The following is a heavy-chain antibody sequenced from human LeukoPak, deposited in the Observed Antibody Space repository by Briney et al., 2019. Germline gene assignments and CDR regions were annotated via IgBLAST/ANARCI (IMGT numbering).Heavy chain of an antibody. CDR1: GGSFSGYY. CDR2: INHSGST. J-gene: IGHJ4*02. D-gene: IGHD3-16*01. CDR3: ARARSRWGVPFDY. Sequence: SETLSLTCAVSGGSFSGYYWSWIRQPPGKGLEWIGEINHSGSTNYNPSLKSRVTISVDTSKNQFSLKLSSVTAADTAVYYCARARSRWGVPFDYCGEGNLVTVSS. V-gene: IGHV4-34*01.